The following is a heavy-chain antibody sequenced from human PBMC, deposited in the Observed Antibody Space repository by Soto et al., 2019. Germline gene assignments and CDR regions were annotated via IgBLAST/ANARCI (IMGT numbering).Heavy chain of an antibody. CDR1: GYTFTGYY. Sequence: ASVKVSCKASGYTFTGYYMHWVRQAPGQGLEWMGWINPNSGGTNYAQKFQGWGTMTRDTSISTAYMELSRLRSDDTAVYYCALAYFGGDCYSRYYYYYMDVWGKGTTVTVSS. CDR3: ALAYFGGDCYSRYYYYYMDV. V-gene: IGHV1-2*04. CDR2: INPNSGGT. D-gene: IGHD2-21*02. J-gene: IGHJ6*03.